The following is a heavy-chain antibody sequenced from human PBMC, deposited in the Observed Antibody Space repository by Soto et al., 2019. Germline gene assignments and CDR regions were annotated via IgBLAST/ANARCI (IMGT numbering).Heavy chain of an antibody. CDR2: VYYTGTT. CDR3: ARNWNLALVPAAYFDS. D-gene: IGHD2-2*01. CDR1: NDSVLTSIYY. J-gene: IGHJ4*02. V-gene: IGHV4-39*01. Sequence: PSGTLSLTCTVSNDSVLTSIYYWAWIRQPPGKGLEWIGTVYYTGTTYYNPSLQSRVTISIDTSKNQFSLNLDSVTAADTAVYYCARNWNLALVPAAYFDSWGQGTMVTVSS.